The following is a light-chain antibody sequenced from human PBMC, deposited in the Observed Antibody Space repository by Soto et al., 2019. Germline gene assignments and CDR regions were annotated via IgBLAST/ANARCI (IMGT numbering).Light chain of an antibody. CDR3: QHTYSTPRGA. Sequence: DIQMTQSPSSLSASVGGRVTITCRASESIRNNLNWYQQKPGKAPKLLIYAASTLQSGVPSRFSGGGSWPELTIIIGSLQPEDFTTDFCQHTYSTPRGAFGQGTKVEFK. CDR2: AAS. CDR1: ESIRNN. V-gene: IGKV1-39*01. J-gene: IGKJ1*01.